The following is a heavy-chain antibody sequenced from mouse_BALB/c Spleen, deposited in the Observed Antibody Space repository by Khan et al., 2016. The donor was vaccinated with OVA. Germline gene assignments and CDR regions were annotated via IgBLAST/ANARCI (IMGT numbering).Heavy chain of an antibody. V-gene: IGHV3-2*02. J-gene: IGHJ4*01. D-gene: IGHD2-14*01. CDR3: ARSLYYSYGYALDC. Sequence: EVQLQESGPGLVKPSQSLSLTCTVTGYSITSDYAWNWIRQFPGNKLEWMGYISSTGSTSSNPSLKSRISITRDTSKNQYFLQLKSVPTEDTATYYCARSLYYSYGYALDCWGRGTSGTVSS. CDR2: ISSTGST. CDR1: GYSITSDYA.